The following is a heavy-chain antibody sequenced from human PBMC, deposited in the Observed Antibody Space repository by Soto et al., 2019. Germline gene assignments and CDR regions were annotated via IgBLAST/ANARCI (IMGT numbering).Heavy chain of an antibody. D-gene: IGHD1-7*01. CDR1: GYTFTNYG. CDR3: ARGGWNYGPGPFDL. Sequence: QVQLVQSGTEVKTPGASVKVSCHASGYTFTNYGINWVRQAPGQGLEWMAWISAYNGKTTHAPLVQDRVTMTTDTSTRTAYMELTSLRSDDTAVYYCARGGWNYGPGPFDLWGQGTMVTVSS. V-gene: IGHV1-18*04. J-gene: IGHJ3*01. CDR2: ISAYNGKT.